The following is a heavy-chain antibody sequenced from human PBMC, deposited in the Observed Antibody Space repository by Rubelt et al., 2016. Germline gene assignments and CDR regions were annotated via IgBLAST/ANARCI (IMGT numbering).Heavy chain of an antibody. D-gene: IGHD3-3*01. CDR1: GFTFSSYA. CDR2: ISSNGGST. J-gene: IGHJ6*02. V-gene: IGHV3-64D*09. CDR3: ARDIIHDRITHNDV. Sequence: SGFTFSSYAMHWVRQAPGKGLEYVSAISSNGGSTYYADSVKGRFTISRDNSKNTLYLQMSSLRAEDTAVYYCARDIIHDRITHNDVWGQGTTVTVSS.